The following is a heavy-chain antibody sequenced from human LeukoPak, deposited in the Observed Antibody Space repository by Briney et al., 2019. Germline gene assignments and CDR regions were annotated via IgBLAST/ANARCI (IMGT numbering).Heavy chain of an antibody. Sequence: SVKVSCKASGYTFTGYYMHWVRQAPGQGLEWMGGIIPIFGRADYAQKFQDIVTITTDESTSTVYMELSSLRSEDTAVYYCARGETILNWFDPWGQGTLVTVSS. CDR1: GYTFTGYY. V-gene: IGHV1-69*05. CDR3: ARGETILNWFDP. J-gene: IGHJ5*02. D-gene: IGHD1-1*01. CDR2: IIPIFGRA.